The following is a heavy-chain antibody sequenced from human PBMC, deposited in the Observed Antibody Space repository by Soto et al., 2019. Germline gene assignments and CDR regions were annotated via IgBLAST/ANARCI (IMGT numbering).Heavy chain of an antibody. D-gene: IGHD6-6*01. J-gene: IGHJ3*02. Sequence: LSLTCTVSGGSISSYYWSWIRQPPGKGLEWIGYIYYSGSTNYNPSLKSRVTISVDTSKNQFSLKLSSVTAADTAVYYCAREGPYSSSSSGGDAFDIWGQGTMVTVS. CDR3: AREGPYSSSSSGGDAFDI. CDR2: IYYSGST. V-gene: IGHV4-59*01. CDR1: GGSISSYY.